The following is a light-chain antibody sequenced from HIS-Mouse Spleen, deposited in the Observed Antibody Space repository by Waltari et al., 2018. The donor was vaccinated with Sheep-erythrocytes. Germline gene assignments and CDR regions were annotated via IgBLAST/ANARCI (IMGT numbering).Light chain of an antibody. J-gene: IGKJ2*01. CDR1: QSVSSY. CDR3: QQRSNWYT. CDR2: DAS. Sequence: EIVLTQSPATLSLSPGARATLSCRASQSVSSYLAWYHQKPGQAPRLLIYDASNRATGIPARFSGSGSGTDFTLTISSLEPEDFAVYYCQQRSNWYTFGQGTKLEIK. V-gene: IGKV3-11*01.